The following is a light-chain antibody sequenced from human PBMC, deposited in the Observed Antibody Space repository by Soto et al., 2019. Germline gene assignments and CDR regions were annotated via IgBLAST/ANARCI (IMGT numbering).Light chain of an antibody. J-gene: IGLJ2*01. Sequence: QSVLTQPPSVSGAPGQRVTISCTGSSSNIGAGYDVHWYQLLPGTAPKLLIYGNNNRPSGVPDRFSGSKSGTSASLAITGLQAEDEAHYYCQSYDSSLSGSVFGGGTKVTVL. CDR1: SSNIGAGYD. CDR3: QSYDSSLSGSV. CDR2: GNN. V-gene: IGLV1-40*01.